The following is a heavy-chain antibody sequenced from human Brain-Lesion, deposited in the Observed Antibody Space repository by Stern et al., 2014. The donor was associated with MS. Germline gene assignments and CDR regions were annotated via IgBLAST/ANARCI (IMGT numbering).Heavy chain of an antibody. CDR3: ASGYRIFDY. CDR2: IHPSGSA. D-gene: IGHD5-18*01. J-gene: IGHJ4*02. Sequence: DQLVESGPGLVKPSQTLSLTCTVSGGSISSGSDYWSWIRQPVGKGLEWIGRIHPSGSAFYTPSLKSRDTISPATSMNQFSLELNSATAADTAIYYCASGYRIFDYWGQGILVTVSS. V-gene: IGHV4-61*02. CDR1: GGSISSGSDY.